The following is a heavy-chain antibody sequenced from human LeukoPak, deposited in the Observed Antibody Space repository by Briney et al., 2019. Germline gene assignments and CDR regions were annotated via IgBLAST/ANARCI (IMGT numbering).Heavy chain of an antibody. J-gene: IGHJ3*02. V-gene: IGHV1-2*02. CDR1: GYTFTGYY. Sequence: GASVKVSCKASGYTFTGYYMHWVRRAPGQGLEWMGWINPNSGGTNYAQKFQGRVTMTRDTSISTAYMELSRLRSDDTAVYYCAREKGSLNIIVVVPAAIDAFDIWGQGTMVTVSS. CDR2: INPNSGGT. D-gene: IGHD2-2*01. CDR3: AREKGSLNIIVVVPAAIDAFDI.